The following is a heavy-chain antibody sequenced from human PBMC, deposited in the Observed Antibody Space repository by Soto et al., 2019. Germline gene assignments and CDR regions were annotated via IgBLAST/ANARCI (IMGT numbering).Heavy chain of an antibody. CDR2: IIPIFGTA. CDR3: ASGQLGIAWCDYYYCGMDV. CDR1: GGTFSSYA. D-gene: IGHD6-13*01. V-gene: IGHV1-69*13. Sequence: SVKVSCKASGGTFSSYAISWVRQAPGQGLEWMGGIIPIFGTANYAQKFQGRVTITADESTSTAYMELSSLRSEDTAVYYCASGQLGIAWCDYYYCGMDVWGQGTTVTVSS. J-gene: IGHJ6*02.